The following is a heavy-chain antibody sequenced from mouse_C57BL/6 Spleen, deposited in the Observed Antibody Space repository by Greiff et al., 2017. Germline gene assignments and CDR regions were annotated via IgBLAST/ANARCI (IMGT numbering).Heavy chain of an antibody. J-gene: IGHJ2*01. CDR3: ARRDYGSRGYYFDC. CDR1: GYTFTSYW. CDR2: IDPSDSYT. V-gene: IGHV1-69*01. D-gene: IGHD1-1*01. Sequence: QVQLQQPGAELVMPGASVKLSCKASGYTFTSYWMHWVKQRPGQGLEWIGEIDPSDSYTNYNQKFKGKSTLTVDKSSSTAYMQLSSLTSEDSAVYYCARRDYGSRGYYFDCCGQGTTLTVSS.